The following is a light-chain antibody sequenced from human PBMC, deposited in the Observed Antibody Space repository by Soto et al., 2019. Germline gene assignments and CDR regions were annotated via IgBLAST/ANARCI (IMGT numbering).Light chain of an antibody. CDR2: VKSDGSY. CDR3: QTWDTDIVV. CDR1: SGHGNYV. Sequence: QLVLTQSPSASASLGASVKLTCTLSSGHGNYVIAWHQQQPEKGPRYLMKVKSDGSYNKGDGIPDRFSGSSSGAERYLAISSLQSEDEADYYCQTWDTDIVVFGGGTKLTVL. V-gene: IGLV4-69*01. J-gene: IGLJ2*01.